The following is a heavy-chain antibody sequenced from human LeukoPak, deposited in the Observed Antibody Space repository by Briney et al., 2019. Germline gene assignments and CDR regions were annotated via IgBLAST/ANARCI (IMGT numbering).Heavy chain of an antibody. CDR2: ISSSSSYI. Sequence: GGSLRLSCAASGFTFSSYWMTWVRQAPGKGLEWVSSISSSSSYIYYADSVKGRFTISRDNAKNSLYLQMNSLRAEDMAVYYCARQDPRKVGGDAFDIWGQGTMVTVSS. CDR3: ARQDPRKVGGDAFDI. J-gene: IGHJ3*02. D-gene: IGHD1-26*01. V-gene: IGHV3-21*01. CDR1: GFTFSSYW.